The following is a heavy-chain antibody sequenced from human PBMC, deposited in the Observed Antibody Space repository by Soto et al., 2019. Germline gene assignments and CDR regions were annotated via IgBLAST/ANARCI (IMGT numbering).Heavy chain of an antibody. Sequence: QVQLVESGGGVVQPGRSLRLSCAASGFTFSSYGMHWVRQAPGKGLEWVAVIWYDGSNKYYADSVKGRFTISRDNSKNTLYLQMNSVRAEDTAVYYCARDDRVAAAIPPLGMDVWGQGTTVTVSS. J-gene: IGHJ6*02. V-gene: IGHV3-33*01. CDR2: IWYDGSNK. CDR1: GFTFSSYG. D-gene: IGHD6-13*01. CDR3: ARDDRVAAAIPPLGMDV.